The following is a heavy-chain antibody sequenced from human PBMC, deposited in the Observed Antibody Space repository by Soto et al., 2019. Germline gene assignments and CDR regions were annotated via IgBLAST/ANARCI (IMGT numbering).Heavy chain of an antibody. D-gene: IGHD3-22*01. V-gene: IGHV3-23*01. Sequence: GGALRLSCAASGFTFSSYASSWVRQAPGKGLEWVSSISGSGGSTYYADSVKGRFTISRDNSKNTLYLQMNSLRAEDTAVYYCANLGPYDSSGYFHSWGQGTLVTVSS. CDR3: ANLGPYDSSGYFHS. CDR2: ISGSGGST. CDR1: GFTFSSYA. J-gene: IGHJ5*01.